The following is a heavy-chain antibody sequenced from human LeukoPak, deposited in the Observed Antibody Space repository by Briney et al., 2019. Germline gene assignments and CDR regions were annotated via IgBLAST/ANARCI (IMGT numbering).Heavy chain of an antibody. J-gene: IGHJ4*02. D-gene: IGHD5-18*01. Sequence: PGGSLRLSCAASGFTFSSYEMNWVRQAPGKGLEWVSYISSSSSTIYYADSVKGRFTISRDNAKNSLYLQMNSLRAEDTAVYYCARDIPQNTAMVTHDYWGQGTLVTVSS. CDR3: ARDIPQNTAMVTHDY. CDR2: ISSSSSTI. V-gene: IGHV3-48*01. CDR1: GFTFSSYE.